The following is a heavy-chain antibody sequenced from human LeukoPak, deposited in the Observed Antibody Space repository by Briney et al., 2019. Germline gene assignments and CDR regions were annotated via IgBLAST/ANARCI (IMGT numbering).Heavy chain of an antibody. CDR2: IYHSGST. J-gene: IGHJ4*02. V-gene: IGHV4-38-2*02. CDR3: ARDLVATRVDY. Sequence: SETLSLTCTVSGYSISSGYYWGWIRQPPGKGLEWIGSIYHSGSTYYNPSLKSRVTISVDTSKNQFSLKLSSVTAADTAVYYCARDLVATRVDYWGQGTLVTVSS. CDR1: GYSISSGYY. D-gene: IGHD2-15*01.